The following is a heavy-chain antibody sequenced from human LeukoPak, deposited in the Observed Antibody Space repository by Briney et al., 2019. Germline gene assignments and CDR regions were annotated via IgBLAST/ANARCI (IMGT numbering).Heavy chain of an antibody. V-gene: IGHV4-34*01. Sequence: SETLSLTCAVYGGSFSGYYWSWIRQPPGKGLEWIGEINHSGSTNYNPSLKSRVTISVDTSKNQFSLKLSSVTAADTAVYYCARGRVFDHWGQGTLVTVSS. CDR3: ARGRVFDH. CDR1: GGSFSGYY. CDR2: INHSGST. J-gene: IGHJ4*02.